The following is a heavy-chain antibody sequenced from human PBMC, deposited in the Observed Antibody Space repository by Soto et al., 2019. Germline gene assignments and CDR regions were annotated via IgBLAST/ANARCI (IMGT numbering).Heavy chain of an antibody. J-gene: IGHJ3*02. Sequence: QVQLVQSGAEVKKPGASVRVSCKASGYTFTSYGISWVRQAPGQGLEWMRWISAYNGNTNYAQKLQGRVTMTTDTSTSTAYMELRSLRSDDTAVYYCARDRRHDYGDLRAFDIWGQGTMVTVSS. CDR2: ISAYNGNT. V-gene: IGHV1-18*01. CDR1: GYTFTSYG. CDR3: ARDRRHDYGDLRAFDI. D-gene: IGHD4-17*01.